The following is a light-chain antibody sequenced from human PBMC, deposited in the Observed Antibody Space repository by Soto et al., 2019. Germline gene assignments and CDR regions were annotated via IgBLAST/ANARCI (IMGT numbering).Light chain of an antibody. CDR3: GSWDSSLSAYV. Sequence: SVLTQPPSVSADPGQKVTISCSGSSSNIGGNSVSWYQQLPGTAPKLLIYDDNKRPSGIPDRFSGSKSGTPATLGITGFQTGDEADYYCGSWDSSLSAYVFGTGTKVTVL. J-gene: IGLJ1*01. V-gene: IGLV1-51*01. CDR2: DDN. CDR1: SSNIGGNS.